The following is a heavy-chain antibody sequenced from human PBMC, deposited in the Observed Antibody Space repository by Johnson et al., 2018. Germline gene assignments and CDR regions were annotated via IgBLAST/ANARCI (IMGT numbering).Heavy chain of an antibody. D-gene: IGHD5-24*01. J-gene: IGHJ3*02. CDR1: GFTFSSYS. CDR3: ARDATVEDAFDI. CDR2: ISSSTSYI. Sequence: VQLVESGGGLVKXGGSLRLSCAASGFTFSSYSMNWVRQAPGKGLEWVSSISSSTSYIYYADSVKGRFTISRDNAKNSLYLQMNSLRAEDTAVYYCARDATVEDAFDIWGQGTMVTVSS. V-gene: IGHV3-21*01.